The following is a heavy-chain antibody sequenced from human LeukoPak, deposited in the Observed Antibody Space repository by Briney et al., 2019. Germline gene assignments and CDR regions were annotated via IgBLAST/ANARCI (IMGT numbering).Heavy chain of an antibody. D-gene: IGHD2-2*02. CDR2: ISSSSSNI. CDR3: ARGPYTDY. V-gene: IGHV3-21*01. J-gene: IGHJ4*02. CDR1: GFTFSSYS. Sequence: GGSLRLSCAASGFTFSSYSMNLVRQAPGKGLEWVSSISSSSSNIYYADSVKGRFTISRDNAKNSLYLQMNSLRAEDTAVYYCARGPYTDYWGQGTLVTVSS.